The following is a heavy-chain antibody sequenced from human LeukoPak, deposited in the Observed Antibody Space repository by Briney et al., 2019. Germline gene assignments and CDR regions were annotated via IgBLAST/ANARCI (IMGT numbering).Heavy chain of an antibody. CDR1: GFNFNTYT. J-gene: IGHJ4*02. Sequence: PGGSLRLSCAASGFNFNTYTMNWVRQAPGKGLEWVSSISSDSSYKYYADAVHGRFTVSRDNAKYSLYLQMNSLRAEDTAVYYCVREADYGGQGTLVTVSS. V-gene: IGHV3-21*01. CDR3: VREADY. CDR2: ISSDSSYK.